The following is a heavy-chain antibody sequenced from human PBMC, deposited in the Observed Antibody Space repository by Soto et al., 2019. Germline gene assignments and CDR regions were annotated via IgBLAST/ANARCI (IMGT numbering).Heavy chain of an antibody. CDR1: GASISSSNYY. J-gene: IGHJ6*02. D-gene: IGHD4-17*01. CDR3: ARHGNTVTTGYYYGMDV. CDR2: MYYSGRT. Sequence: SENLPLTSTVSGASISSSNYYWGWIRQPPGRGLEWIGTMYYSGRTYYNPSLKSRVTTSVDTSKNQFSLKLSAVTATDTAVYYCARHGNTVTTGYYYGMDVWGQGTTV. V-gene: IGHV4-39*01.